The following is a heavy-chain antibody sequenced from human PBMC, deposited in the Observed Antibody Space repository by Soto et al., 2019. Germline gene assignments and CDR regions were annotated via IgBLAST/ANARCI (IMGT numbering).Heavy chain of an antibody. J-gene: IGHJ4*02. CDR3: ARVRYYYDSSGYYGFDY. V-gene: IGHV3-64*04. CDR2: ISINGGST. CDR1: GFTFSSYA. D-gene: IGHD3-22*01. Sequence: GGSLGLSCSASGFTFSSYAMHWVRQAPGKGLEYVSSISINGGSTHYADSVKGRFTITRDTSASTAYMELSSLRSEDTAVYYCARVRYYYDSSGYYGFDYWGQGTLVTVSS.